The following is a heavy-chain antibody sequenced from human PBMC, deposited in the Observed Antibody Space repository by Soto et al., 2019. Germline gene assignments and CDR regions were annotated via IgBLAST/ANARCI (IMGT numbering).Heavy chain of an antibody. D-gene: IGHD2-2*01. CDR3: APLPRYCSSTSCPRDWFDP. CDR1: GGTFSCYA. CDR2: IIPIFGTT. J-gene: IGHJ5*02. Sequence: SVKVSCKASGGTFSCYAISWVRQAPGQGLEWMGGIIPIFGTTNYAQKFQGRVTITADKSTSTAYMELSSLRSEDTAVYYCAPLPRYCSSTSCPRDWFDPWGQGTLVTVSS. V-gene: IGHV1-69*06.